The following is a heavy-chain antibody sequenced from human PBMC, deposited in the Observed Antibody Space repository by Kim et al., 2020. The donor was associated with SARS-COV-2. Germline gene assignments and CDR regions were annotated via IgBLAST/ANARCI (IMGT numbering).Heavy chain of an antibody. D-gene: IGHD4-17*01. CDR1: GFTFSSYG. V-gene: IGHV3-33*06. CDR2: IWYDGSNK. CDR3: AKGHIDDGDYLDY. Sequence: GGSLRLSCAASGFTFSSYGMHWVRQAPGKGLEWVAVIWYDGSNKYYADSVKGRFTISRDNSKNTLYLQMNSLRAEDTAVYYCAKGHIDDGDYLDYWGQGTLVTVSS. J-gene: IGHJ4*02.